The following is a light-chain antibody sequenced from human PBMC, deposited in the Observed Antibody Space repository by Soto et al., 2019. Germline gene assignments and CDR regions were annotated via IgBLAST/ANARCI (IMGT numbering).Light chain of an antibody. Sequence: ELVMTQSPATPSVSPKEKTTPSCRASQSVSSKLAWYQQKPGQAPRVLIYGASTRATGIPARFSGSGSGTEFTLTISSLQSEDFAVYYCQQYNDWPPTWTFGQGTKVE. CDR3: QQYNDWPPTWT. J-gene: IGKJ1*01. CDR2: GAS. CDR1: QSVSSK. V-gene: IGKV3-15*01.